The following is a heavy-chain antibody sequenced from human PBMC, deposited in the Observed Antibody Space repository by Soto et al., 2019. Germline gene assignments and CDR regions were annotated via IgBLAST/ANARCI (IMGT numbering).Heavy chain of an antibody. V-gene: IGHV3-53*04. CDR1: GFTVSSNY. CDR2: IYSGGST. Sequence: EVQLVESGGGLVQPGGSLRLSCAASGFTVSSNYMSWVRQAPGKGLEWVSVIYSGGSTYYADSVKGRFTISRHNSKNTLYLQMTSLRAGDTAVYYCARVTGVRGVSNWFDPWGQGTLVTVSS. J-gene: IGHJ5*02. CDR3: ARVTGVRGVSNWFDP. D-gene: IGHD3-10*01.